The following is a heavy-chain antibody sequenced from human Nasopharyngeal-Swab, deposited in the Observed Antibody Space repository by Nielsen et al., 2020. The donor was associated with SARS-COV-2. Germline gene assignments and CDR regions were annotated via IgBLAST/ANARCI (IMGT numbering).Heavy chain of an antibody. V-gene: IGHV4-39*01. CDR3: AATSVLRFLEWLNNWFDP. Sequence: SETLSLTCTVSGGSISSSSYYWGWIRQPPGKGLEWIESIYYSGSTYYNPSLKSRVTISVDTSKNQFSLKLSSVTAADTAVYYCAATSVLRFLEWLNNWFDPWGQGTLVTVSS. CDR2: IYYSGST. D-gene: IGHD3-3*01. CDR1: GGSISSSSYY. J-gene: IGHJ5*02.